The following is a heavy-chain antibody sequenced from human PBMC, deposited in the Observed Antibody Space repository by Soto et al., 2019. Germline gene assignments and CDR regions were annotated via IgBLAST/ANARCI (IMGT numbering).Heavy chain of an antibody. Sequence: GGSLRLSCAASGFTFSSYGMHWVRQAPGKGLEWVAVISYDGSNKYYADSVKGRFTISRDNSKNTLYLQMNSLRAEDTAVYYCAKVEATSSNQLLWTTLLDYWGQGTLVTVSS. CDR1: GFTFSSYG. D-gene: IGHD2-2*01. J-gene: IGHJ4*02. CDR3: AKVEATSSNQLLWTTLLDY. V-gene: IGHV3-30*18. CDR2: ISYDGSNK.